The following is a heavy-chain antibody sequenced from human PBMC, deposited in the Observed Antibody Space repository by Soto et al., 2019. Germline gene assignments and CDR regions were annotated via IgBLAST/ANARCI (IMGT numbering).Heavy chain of an antibody. D-gene: IGHD5-12*01. CDR1: GITFWSRA. Sequence: EVQLLESGGDLVQPGGSLRLSCVVSGITFWSRAMSWVRQAPGEGLEWVSTITDSGGDTKYADSVRGRFTISRDNSRSTLYLQMNSLRADDTALYYCATPDSAYGFLGAFHYWGQGTLVTVSS. V-gene: IGHV3-23*01. J-gene: IGHJ4*02. CDR2: ITDSGGDT. CDR3: ATPDSAYGFLGAFHY.